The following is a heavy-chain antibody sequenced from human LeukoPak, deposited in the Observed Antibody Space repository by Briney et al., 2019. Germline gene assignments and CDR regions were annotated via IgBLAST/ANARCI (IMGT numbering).Heavy chain of an antibody. D-gene: IGHD2-2*02. Sequence: SETLSLTCAVYGGSFSGYYWSWIRQPPGKGLEWIGEINHSGSTKYNPSLKSRVTISVDTSKNQFSLKLSSVTAADTAVYYCARVTNIVVVPAAILYYYYYMDVWGKGTTVTVSS. CDR3: ARVTNIVVVPAAILYYYYYMDV. V-gene: IGHV4-34*01. CDR1: GGSFSGYY. J-gene: IGHJ6*03. CDR2: INHSGST.